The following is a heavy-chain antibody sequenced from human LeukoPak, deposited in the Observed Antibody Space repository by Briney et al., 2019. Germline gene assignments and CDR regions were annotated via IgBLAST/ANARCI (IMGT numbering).Heavy chain of an antibody. Sequence: SETLSLTCAVYGVSFSGYYWSWIRQPPGKGLEWIGEINHSGSTNYNPSLKRRVTISVDTSKNQFSLKLSSVTAADTAVYYCARGRVFGVVIRLYYFDYWGQGTLVTVSS. CDR1: GVSFSGYY. CDR3: ARGRVFGVVIRLYYFDY. J-gene: IGHJ4*02. D-gene: IGHD3-3*01. CDR2: INHSGST. V-gene: IGHV4-34*01.